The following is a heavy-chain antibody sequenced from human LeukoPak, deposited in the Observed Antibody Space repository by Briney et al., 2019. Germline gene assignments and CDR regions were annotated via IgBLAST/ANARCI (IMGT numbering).Heavy chain of an antibody. CDR1: GFTFSDYY. J-gene: IGHJ6*02. CDR2: ISSSGSTI. V-gene: IGHV3-11*01. D-gene: IGHD2-21*02. Sequence: PGGSLRLSCSASGFTFSDYYMSWIRQAPGKGLEWVSYISSSGSTIYYADSVKGRFTISRDNAKNSLYLQMNSLRAEDTAVYYCARRRVVTAMVSYYYYGMDVWGQGTTVTVSS. CDR3: ARRRVVTAMVSYYYYGMDV.